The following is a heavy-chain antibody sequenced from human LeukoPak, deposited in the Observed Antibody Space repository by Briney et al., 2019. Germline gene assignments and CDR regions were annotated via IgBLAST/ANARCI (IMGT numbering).Heavy chain of an antibody. V-gene: IGHV1-69*05. CDR3: ARAGLDGYSGYDYRPEADNYYYYYMDV. D-gene: IGHD5-12*01. J-gene: IGHJ6*03. CDR1: GGTFSSYA. Sequence: VASVKVSCKASGGTFSSYAISWVRQAPGQGLEWMGGIIPIFGTANYAQKFQGRVTITTDESTSTAYMELSSLRSEDTAMYYCARAGLDGYSGYDYRPEADNYYYYYMDVWGKGTTVTVSS. CDR2: IIPIFGTA.